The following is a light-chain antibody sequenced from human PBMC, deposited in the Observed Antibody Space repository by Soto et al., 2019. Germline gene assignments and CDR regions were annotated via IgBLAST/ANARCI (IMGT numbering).Light chain of an antibody. CDR1: QSVLHSSNNKNY. V-gene: IGKV4-1*01. CDR2: WAF. J-gene: IGKJ3*01. Sequence: DIVMTQSADSLAVSLGERATINCKSSQSVLHSSNNKNYLAWYQQKPGQPPKLLIYWAFTRESGVPDRFSGSGSGTDFTLTISSLQAEDVAVYYCQQYYSTPVTFGPGTKVDIK. CDR3: QQYYSTPVT.